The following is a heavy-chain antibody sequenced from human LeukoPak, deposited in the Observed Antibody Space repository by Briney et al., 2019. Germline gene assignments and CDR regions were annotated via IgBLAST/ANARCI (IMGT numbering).Heavy chain of an antibody. J-gene: IGHJ4*02. Sequence: PSETLSLTCTVSGGSISSYYWSWIRQPPGKGLEWIGYIYYSGSTNYNPSLKSRVTISVDTSRNQFSLNLSSVTAADTAVYYCARVLRYYDTYYFDYWGQGSLVTVSS. CDR1: GGSISSYY. CDR3: ARVLRYYDTYYFDY. V-gene: IGHV4-59*01. D-gene: IGHD3-9*01. CDR2: IYYSGST.